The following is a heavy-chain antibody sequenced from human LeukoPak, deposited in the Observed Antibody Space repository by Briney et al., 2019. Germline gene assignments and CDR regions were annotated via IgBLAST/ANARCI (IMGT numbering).Heavy chain of an antibody. J-gene: IGHJ4*02. CDR3: ARGYGSGSYCSPPFDY. Sequence: GGSLRLSGAASGFTFSSYEMNWVRQAPGKGLEWVSYISSSGSTIYYADSVKGRFTISRDNAKNSLYLQMNSLRAEDTAVYYCARGYGSGSYCSPPFDYWGQGTLVTVSS. D-gene: IGHD3-10*01. CDR1: GFTFSSYE. V-gene: IGHV3-48*03. CDR2: ISSSGSTI.